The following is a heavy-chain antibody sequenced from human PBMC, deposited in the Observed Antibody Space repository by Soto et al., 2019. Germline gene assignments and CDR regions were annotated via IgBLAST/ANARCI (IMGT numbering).Heavy chain of an antibody. CDR2: ISSDEKIK. J-gene: IGHJ4*02. D-gene: IGHD6-6*01. CDR3: AGGLPSVLDY. Sequence: PGWSLRLSCVASGFIFSNFGMHWVRKAPGKGLEWVAVISSDEKIKQYADSVRGRFAISRENSKNTLYLQMTSLRAEDTAIYYCAGGLPSVLDYWGEGTPVTVSS. CDR1: GFIFSNFG. V-gene: IGHV3-33*01.